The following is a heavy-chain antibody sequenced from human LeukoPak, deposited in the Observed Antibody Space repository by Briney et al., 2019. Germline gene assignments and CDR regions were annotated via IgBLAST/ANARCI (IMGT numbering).Heavy chain of an antibody. V-gene: IGHV3-7*03. Sequence: AGSLRLSCAASGFTFTPYWMSWVRQAPGKGLEWVANINRDGSEKYYGDSVKGRFTISRDNSKNSRYLQMNSLRAAATALYYCARGGSSPYYWGQGTLVTVSS. CDR2: INRDGSEK. CDR3: ARGGSSPYY. D-gene: IGHD6-13*01. CDR1: GFTFTPYW. J-gene: IGHJ4*02.